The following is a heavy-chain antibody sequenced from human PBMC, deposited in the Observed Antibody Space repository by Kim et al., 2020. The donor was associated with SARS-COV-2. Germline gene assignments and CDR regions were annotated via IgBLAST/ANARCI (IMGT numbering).Heavy chain of an antibody. V-gene: IGHV4-31*03. CDR3: AREGSGSYDFNP. Sequence: SETLSLTCTVSGGSISSGGYYWSWIRQHPGKGLEWIGYIYYSGSTYYNPSLKSRVTISVDTSKNQFSLKLSSVTAADTAVYYCAREGSGSYDFNPWGQGTLVTVSS. CDR1: GGSISSGGYY. J-gene: IGHJ5*02. CDR2: IYYSGST. D-gene: IGHD3-10*01.